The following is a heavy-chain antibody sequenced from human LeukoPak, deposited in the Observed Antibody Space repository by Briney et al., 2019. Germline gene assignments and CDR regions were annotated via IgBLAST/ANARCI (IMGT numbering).Heavy chain of an antibody. V-gene: IGHV3-23*01. CDR3: AKGTGSHDY. D-gene: IGHD1-26*01. Sequence: GGSLRLSXAASRFTFRTYAMSWVRQAPGKGLEWVSTISDSGGSTYYTDSVKGRFTISRDNSKNTLYLQMNSLRAEHTAVYYCAKGTGSHDYWGQGTLVTVSS. CDR2: ISDSGGST. CDR1: RFTFRTYA. J-gene: IGHJ4*02.